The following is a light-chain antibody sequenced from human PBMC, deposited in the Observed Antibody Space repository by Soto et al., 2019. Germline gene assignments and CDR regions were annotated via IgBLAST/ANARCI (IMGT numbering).Light chain of an antibody. Sequence: QSVLTQPASVSGSPGQSITISCTGTNGDVGSYDLVSWYQRYPGEAPKLIIYEVNKRPSGISNRFSGSKSGNTASLTISGLQAEDEAEYDCCSYAGSALHVFGTGTKVTV. J-gene: IGLJ1*01. CDR2: EVN. CDR3: CSYAGSALHV. CDR1: NGDVGSYDL. V-gene: IGLV2-23*02.